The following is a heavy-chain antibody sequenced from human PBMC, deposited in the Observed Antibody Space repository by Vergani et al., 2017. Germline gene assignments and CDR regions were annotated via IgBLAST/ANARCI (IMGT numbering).Heavy chain of an antibody. CDR3: ARDRRIAAAGTSWFDP. D-gene: IGHD6-13*01. CDR1: GYTFTGYY. CDR2: INPNSGGT. Sequence: QVQLVQSGAEVKKPGASVKVSCKASGYTFTGYYMHWVRQAPGQGLEWMGWINPNSGGTNYAQKFQGRVTMTRDTSISTAYMELSRLRSDDTAVYYCARDRRIAAAGTSWFDPWGQGTLVTVSS. V-gene: IGHV1-2*02. J-gene: IGHJ5*02.